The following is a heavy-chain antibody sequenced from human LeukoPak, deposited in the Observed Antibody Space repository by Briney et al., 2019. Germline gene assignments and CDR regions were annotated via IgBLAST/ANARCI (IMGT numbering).Heavy chain of an antibody. J-gene: IGHJ5*02. V-gene: IGHV3-23*01. Sequence: PGGSLRLSCAASGFTFSSFAMSWVRQAPGKGLEWVSAISGSGGSTYYADSVKGRFTISRDNAKNTLYLQMNSLRAEDTAVYYCARVPAAGNNWFDPWGQGTLVTVSS. CDR2: ISGSGGST. CDR1: GFTFSSFA. CDR3: ARVPAAGNNWFDP. D-gene: IGHD6-13*01.